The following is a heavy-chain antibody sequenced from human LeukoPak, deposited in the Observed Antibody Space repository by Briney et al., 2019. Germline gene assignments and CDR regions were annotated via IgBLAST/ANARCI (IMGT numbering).Heavy chain of an antibody. CDR2: IYHSGST. D-gene: IGHD2-15*01. Sequence: SETLSLTCTVSGFSITSGYYWGWLRQPPGKGLEWIGSIYHSGSTYYNPSLKSRVTISVDTSKNQFSLKLSSVTAADTAVYYCARAQSHCSGGSCYSDAFDIWGQGTMVTVSS. CDR1: GFSITSGYY. J-gene: IGHJ3*02. CDR3: ARAQSHCSGGSCYSDAFDI. V-gene: IGHV4-38-2*02.